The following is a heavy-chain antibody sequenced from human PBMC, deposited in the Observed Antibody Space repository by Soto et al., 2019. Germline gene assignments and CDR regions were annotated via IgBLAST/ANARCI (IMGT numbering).Heavy chain of an antibody. CDR2: IYYSGST. V-gene: IGHV4-59*01. CDR1: GGSISSYY. D-gene: IGHD2-2*01. J-gene: IGHJ6*02. Sequence: LSLTCTVSGGSISSYYWSWIRQPPGKGLEWIGYIYYSGSTNYNPSLKSRVTISVDTSKNQFSLKLSSVTAADTAVYYCAREGCSSTSCYPSYYYYGMDVWGQGTKVTVSS. CDR3: AREGCSSTSCYPSYYYYGMDV.